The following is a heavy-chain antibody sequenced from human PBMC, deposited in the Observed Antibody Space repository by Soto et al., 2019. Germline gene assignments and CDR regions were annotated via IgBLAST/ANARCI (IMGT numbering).Heavy chain of an antibody. V-gene: IGHV1-46*02. CDR2: ISPTDTFT. J-gene: IGHJ6*02. CDR3: TRGSFLEWSYMDV. D-gene: IGHD3-3*02. CDR1: GYTFDRYY. Sequence: VASVKVSCKASGYTFDRYYMHWVRQAPGQGLEWMGVISPTDTFTSYAQQFQGRVTMTRDTSTSTLYMELSSLRSEDTAVYYCTRGSFLEWSYMDVWGQGTTVTVSS.